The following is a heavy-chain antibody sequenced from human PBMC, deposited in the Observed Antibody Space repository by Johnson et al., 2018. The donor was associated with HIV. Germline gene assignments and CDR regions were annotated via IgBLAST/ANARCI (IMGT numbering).Heavy chain of an antibody. D-gene: IGHD3-3*02. Sequence: GKGLEWVSGINWNGGSKGYADSAKGRFTISRDNARNSLYLQMNSLKTEDTAVYYCTTGIRSGISSLDAFDIWGQGTMVTVSS. V-gene: IGHV3-20*03. CDR2: INWNGGSK. J-gene: IGHJ3*02. CDR3: TTGIRSGISSLDAFDI.